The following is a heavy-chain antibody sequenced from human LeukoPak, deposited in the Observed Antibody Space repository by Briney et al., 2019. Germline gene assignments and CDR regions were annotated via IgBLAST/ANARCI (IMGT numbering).Heavy chain of an antibody. V-gene: IGHV4-59*01. CDR1: GGSISSYY. Sequence: SETLCPTCTVSGGSISSYYWSWIRQPPGKGLEWIGYIYYSGSTNYNPSLKSRGTISVDTSKNQFSLKLSSVTAADTAVYYCARGRGIAAAVTWYFDCWGHRILVTVSS. CDR2: IYYSGST. J-gene: IGHJ4*03. CDR3: ARGRGIAAAVTWYFDC. D-gene: IGHD6-13*01.